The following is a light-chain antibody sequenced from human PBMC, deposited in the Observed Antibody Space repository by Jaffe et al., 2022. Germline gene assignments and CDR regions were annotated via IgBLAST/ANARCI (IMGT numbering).Light chain of an antibody. J-gene: IGLJ3*02. CDR1: SVSIASKN. CDR2: ENR. V-gene: IGLV6-57*02. CDR3: QSYNRTNWV. Sequence: NFMLTQPHSISESPGKTVTISCTASSVSIASKNVQWYQQRPGSAPTTMIYENRQRPSGVPDRFSGSIDSSSNSASLTISGLKTEDEAHYYCQSYNRTNWVFGGGTKLTVL.